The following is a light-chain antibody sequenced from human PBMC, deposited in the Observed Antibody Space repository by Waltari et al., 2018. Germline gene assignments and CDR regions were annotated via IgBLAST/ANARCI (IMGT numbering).Light chain of an antibody. J-gene: IGKJ3*01. V-gene: IGKV1-8*01. CDR2: AAS. CDR3: QQYYNYPFT. Sequence: AIRMTQSPSSFSASTGDRVTITCRASQDIASFLVWYQQKPGKAPNLLIYAASTLQSGVPSRFSGSGSGTDFTLTISWLQSEDFATYYCQQYYNYPFTFGPGTKVDIK. CDR1: QDIASF.